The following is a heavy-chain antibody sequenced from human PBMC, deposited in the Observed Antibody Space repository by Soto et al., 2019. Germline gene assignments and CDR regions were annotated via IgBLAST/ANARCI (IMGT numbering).Heavy chain of an antibody. CDR2: INWNGGST. V-gene: IGHV3-20*01. CDR3: ARTGTAQSDDY. Sequence: GGSLRLSCAASGFTFDDYGMSWVRQAPGKGLEWVSGINWNGGSTGYADSVKGRFTISRDNAKNSLYLQMNSLRAEDTALYHCARTGTAQSDDYWGQGTLVTVSS. D-gene: IGHD5-18*01. CDR1: GFTFDDYG. J-gene: IGHJ4*02.